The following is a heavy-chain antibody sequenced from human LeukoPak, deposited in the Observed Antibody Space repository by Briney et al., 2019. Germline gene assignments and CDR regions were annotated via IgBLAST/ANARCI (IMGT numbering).Heavy chain of an antibody. V-gene: IGHV4-59*01. CDR3: ASILYGANGFDF. D-gene: IGHD4/OR15-4a*01. Sequence: SETLSLTCTVFGGSISSYYWSWIRQPPGKGLEWIGYIYYSGSSNYNPSLKGRVTISVDTSKNQFSLKLNSVTAADTAVYYCASILYGANGFDFWGQGILVTVSS. CDR1: GGSISSYY. J-gene: IGHJ4*02. CDR2: IYYSGSS.